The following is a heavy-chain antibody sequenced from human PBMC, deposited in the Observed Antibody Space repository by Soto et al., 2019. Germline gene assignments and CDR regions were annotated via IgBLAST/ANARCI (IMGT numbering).Heavy chain of an antibody. CDR3: ARSLYYDILTGYYSSWFDP. V-gene: IGHV5-51*01. J-gene: IGHJ5*02. Sequence: GESLKISCKGSGYSFTSYWISWVRQMPGKGLEWMGIIYPGDSDTRYSPSFQGQVTISADKSISTAYLQWSSLKASDTAMYYCARSLYYDILTGYYSSWFDPWGQGTLVTVSS. D-gene: IGHD3-9*01. CDR2: IYPGDSDT. CDR1: GYSFTSYW.